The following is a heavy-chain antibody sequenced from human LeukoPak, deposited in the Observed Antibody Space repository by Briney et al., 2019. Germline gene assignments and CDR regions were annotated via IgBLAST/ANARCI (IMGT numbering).Heavy chain of an antibody. V-gene: IGHV3-23*01. CDR1: GFTFSSYG. J-gene: IGHJ4*02. D-gene: IGHD6-13*01. CDR2: ISGSGGST. CDR3: AKTLAAAEDFDY. Sequence: PGGSLRLSCAASGFTFSSYGMSWVRQAPGKGLEWVSAISGSGGSTYYADSVKGRFTISRDNSKNTLYLQMNSLRAEDTAVYYCAKTLAAAEDFDYWGQGTLVTVSS.